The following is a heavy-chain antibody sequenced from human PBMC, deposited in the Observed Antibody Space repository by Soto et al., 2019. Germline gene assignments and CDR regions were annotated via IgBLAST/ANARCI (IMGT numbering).Heavy chain of an antibody. Sequence: SETLSLTCAVSGGSFSGYYWSWIRQPPGKGLEWIGEINHSGSTNYNPSPKSRVTISVDTSKNQFSLKLSSVTAADTAVYYCARGRGKIVVVPAAKFPFDYWGQGTLVTVSS. CDR1: GGSFSGYY. J-gene: IGHJ4*02. V-gene: IGHV4-34*01. D-gene: IGHD2-2*01. CDR2: INHSGST. CDR3: ARGRGKIVVVPAAKFPFDY.